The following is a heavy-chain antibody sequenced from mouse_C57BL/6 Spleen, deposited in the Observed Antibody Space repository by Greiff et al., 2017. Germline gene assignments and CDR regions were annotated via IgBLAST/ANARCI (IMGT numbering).Heavy chain of an antibody. Sequence: QVQLQQPGAELVMPGASVKLSCKASGYTFTSYWMHWVKQRPGQGLEWIGEIDPSDSYTNYNQTFKGKSTLTVDKSSSTAYMQLSSLTSEDSAVYYCARRGVYYYGSSPFDYWGQGATLTVSS. V-gene: IGHV1-69*01. CDR3: ARRGVYYYGSSPFDY. J-gene: IGHJ2*01. D-gene: IGHD1-1*01. CDR1: GYTFTSYW. CDR2: IDPSDSYT.